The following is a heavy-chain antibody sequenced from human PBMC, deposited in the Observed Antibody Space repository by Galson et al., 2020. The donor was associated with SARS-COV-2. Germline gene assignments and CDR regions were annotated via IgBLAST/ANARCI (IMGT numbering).Heavy chain of an antibody. D-gene: IGHD2-2*02. Sequence: SETLSLTCTVSGGSISSYYWSWIRQPPGKGLEWIGYIYYSGSTNYNPSLKSRVTISVDTSKNQFSLKLSSVTAADTAMYYCARITYQLLYWDNWFEPWGQGTLVTVSS. CDR3: ARITYQLLYWDNWFEP. V-gene: IGHV4-59*01. CDR2: IYYSGST. CDR1: GGSISSYY. J-gene: IGHJ5*02.